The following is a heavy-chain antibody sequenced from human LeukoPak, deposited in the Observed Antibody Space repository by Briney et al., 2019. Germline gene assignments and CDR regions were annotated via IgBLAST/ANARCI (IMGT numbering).Heavy chain of an antibody. CDR2: IVVSSGNT. D-gene: IGHD3-16*01. V-gene: IGHV1-58*02. Sequence: ASVKVSCKASGFTFTSSAMQWVRQARGQRLEWIGWIVVSSGNTNYAQKFQERVTITMDMSTSTAYMELSSLRSEDTAVYYCAAGGAESRYWGQGTLVTVSS. CDR3: AAGGAESRY. J-gene: IGHJ4*02. CDR1: GFTFTSSA.